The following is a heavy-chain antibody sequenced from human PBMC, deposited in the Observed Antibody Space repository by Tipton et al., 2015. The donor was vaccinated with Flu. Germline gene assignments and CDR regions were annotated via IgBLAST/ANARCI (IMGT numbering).Heavy chain of an antibody. CDR1: GDSMTSSRYY. CDR2: IFHSGST. J-gene: IGHJ5*02. D-gene: IGHD3-3*01. Sequence: VKPSETPSLTCSVSGDSMTSSRYYWGWIRQPPGKGLEWIGSIFHSGSTYYNPSLKSRVTISVDTSKNQFSLKLISVTAADTAVYYCARVSPGVESWFDPWGQGTLVTVSS. CDR3: ARVSPGVESWFDP. V-gene: IGHV4-39*07.